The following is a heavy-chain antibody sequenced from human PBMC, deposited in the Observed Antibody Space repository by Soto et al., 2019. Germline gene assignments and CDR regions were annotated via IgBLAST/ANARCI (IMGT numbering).Heavy chain of an antibody. D-gene: IGHD6-19*01. CDR2: ISGSGDRA. CDR1: GFTFSNYG. V-gene: IGHV3-23*01. CDR3: AKAMIASTVADFFDY. J-gene: IGHJ4*02. Sequence: EVQLLESGGGLIQPGGSLRLSCGASGFTFSNYGMTWVRQAPGKGLEWVSTISGSGDRAFYADPVKGRFTISSDNSKNTLYLQMNSLSAEDTAMYYCAKAMIASTVADFFDYWGQGILVTVSS.